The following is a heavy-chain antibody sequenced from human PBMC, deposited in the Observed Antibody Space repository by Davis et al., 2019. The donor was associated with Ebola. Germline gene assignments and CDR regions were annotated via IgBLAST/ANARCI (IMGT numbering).Heavy chain of an antibody. V-gene: IGHV1-3*01. CDR2: INAGNGNT. Sequence: AASVKVSCKASGGTFSSYAISWVRQAPGQGLEWLGWINAGNGNTKYSQKFQGRVTITRDTSASTAYMELSSLRSEDTAVYYCARQGFFDYWGQGTLVTVSS. CDR3: ARQGFFDY. J-gene: IGHJ4*02. CDR1: GGTFSSYA.